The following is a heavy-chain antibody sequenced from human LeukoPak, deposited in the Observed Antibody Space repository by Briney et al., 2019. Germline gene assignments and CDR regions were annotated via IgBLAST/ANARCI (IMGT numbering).Heavy chain of an antibody. D-gene: IGHD2/OR15-2a*01. V-gene: IGHV4-30-2*01. CDR3: ARAPFLRRMLGFDY. CDR2: IYHSGST. J-gene: IGHJ4*02. Sequence: SQTLSLTCAVSDGSISSGGYSWSWIRQPPGKGLEWIGYIYHSGSTYYNPSLKSRVTISVDRSKNQFSLKLSSVTAADTAVYYCARAPFLRRMLGFDYWGQGTLVTVSS. CDR1: DGSISSGGYS.